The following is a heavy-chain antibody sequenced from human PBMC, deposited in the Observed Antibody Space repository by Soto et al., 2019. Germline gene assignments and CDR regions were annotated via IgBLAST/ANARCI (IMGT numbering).Heavy chain of an antibody. CDR2: IIPIFETA. CDR3: AASDSSSWQHDY. CDR1: GDSFSSYA. V-gene: IGHV1-69*01. J-gene: IGHJ4*02. D-gene: IGHD6-13*01. Sequence: QVQLVQSGAELKKPGSSVRVSCKISGDSFSSYAISWVRQAPGEGLEWVGDIIPIFETANYAQKFQGRVTITAGESTTTAYMEVTRLRPEDTAIFYCAASDSSSWQHDYWGQGTLITVSS.